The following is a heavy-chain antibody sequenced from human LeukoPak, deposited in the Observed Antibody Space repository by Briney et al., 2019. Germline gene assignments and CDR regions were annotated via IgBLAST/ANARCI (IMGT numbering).Heavy chain of an antibody. Sequence: GSLRLSCAASGFTFSSYWMHWVRQAPGKGLVWVSRINSDGSSTSYADSVKGRFTISRDNAKNTLYLQMNSLRAEDTAVYYCARAYYYVSSGYYHFDYWGQGTLVTVSS. J-gene: IGHJ4*02. CDR2: INSDGSST. CDR1: GFTFSSYW. D-gene: IGHD3-22*01. CDR3: ARAYYYVSSGYYHFDY. V-gene: IGHV3-74*01.